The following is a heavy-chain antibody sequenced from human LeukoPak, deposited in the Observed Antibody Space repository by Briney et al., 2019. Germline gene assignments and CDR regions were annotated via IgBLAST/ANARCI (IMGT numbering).Heavy chain of an antibody. CDR3: ARVLTLWFGALDY. D-gene: IGHD3-10*01. J-gene: IGHJ4*02. Sequence: GGSLRLSCAASGFMFTDHALSWVRQAPGKGLEWVSSISGSGTTAYYAESVRGRFTISRDNSKNTVYLQMNSLRADDTALYYCARVLTLWFGALDYWGQGRMVSV. CDR1: GFMFTDHA. CDR2: ISGSGTTA. V-gene: IGHV3-23*01.